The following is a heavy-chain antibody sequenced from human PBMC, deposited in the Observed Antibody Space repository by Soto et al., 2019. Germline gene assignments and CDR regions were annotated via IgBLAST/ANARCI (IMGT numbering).Heavy chain of an antibody. V-gene: IGHV4-39*01. Sequence: PSETLSLTCTVSGGSISSSSYYWGWIRQPPGEGLEWIGSIYYSGSTYYNPSLKSRVTISVDTSKNQFSLKLSSVTAADTAVYYCVGSGYSPFDYWGQGTLVTVS. CDR3: VGSGYSPFDY. CDR1: GGSISSSSYY. J-gene: IGHJ4*02. CDR2: IYYSGST. D-gene: IGHD3-22*01.